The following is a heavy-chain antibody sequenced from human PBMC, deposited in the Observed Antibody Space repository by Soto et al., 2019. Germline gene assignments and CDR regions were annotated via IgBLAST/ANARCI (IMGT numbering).Heavy chain of an antibody. J-gene: IGHJ4*02. V-gene: IGHV3-53*01. CDR2: INSDGST. Sequence: EVQLVESGGGLIPPGGSLRLSCAASGFLVNSAYMTWVRQAPGKGLEWLSMINSDGSTLYAESVKGRFTISRDNSKNRLDLQMNRLRAEETAMYYCARSGYSFAWGYWGQGTLVIVTS. D-gene: IGHD5-18*01. CDR1: GFLVNSAY. CDR3: ARSGYSFAWGY.